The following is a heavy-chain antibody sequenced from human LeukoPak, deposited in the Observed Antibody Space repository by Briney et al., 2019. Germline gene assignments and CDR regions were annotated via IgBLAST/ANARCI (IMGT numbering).Heavy chain of an antibody. CDR1: GFIFSNYA. D-gene: IGHD3-9*01. CDR2: IGGRDSGT. J-gene: IGHJ4*02. Sequence: GGSLRLSCAASGFIFSNYAMSWVRQAPGKGLEWVSAIGGRDSGTYYADSVRGRFTVSRDDPKNTLYLQMNTLRAEDTAVYYCAKWGDYDILTGYYDSDYWGRGPLVTVSS. CDR3: AKWGDYDILTGYYDSDY. V-gene: IGHV3-23*01.